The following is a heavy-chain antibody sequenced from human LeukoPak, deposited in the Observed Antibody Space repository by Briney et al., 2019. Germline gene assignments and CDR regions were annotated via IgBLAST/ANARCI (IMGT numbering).Heavy chain of an antibody. CDR1: GGSFSGYY. CDR3: ARYCSSTSCYKALHFDY. V-gene: IGHV4-34*01. D-gene: IGHD2-2*02. Sequence: SETLSLTCAVYGGSFSGYYWSWIRQPPGKGLEWIGEINHSGSTNYNPSLKSRVTISVDTSKNQFSLELSSVTAADTAVYYCARYCSSTSCYKALHFDYWGQGTLVTVSS. J-gene: IGHJ4*02. CDR2: INHSGST.